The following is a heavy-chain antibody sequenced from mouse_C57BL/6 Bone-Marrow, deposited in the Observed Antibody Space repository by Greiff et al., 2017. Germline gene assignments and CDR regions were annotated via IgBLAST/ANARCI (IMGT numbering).Heavy chain of an antibody. Sequence: EVKLVESGPGLAKPSQTLSLTCSVTGYSITSYYWNWIRKFPGNKLEYMGYISYSGSTYYNPSLKSRISITQDTSKKQYYLQLNSVTTEDTATYYCAIHGEDYFDYWGQGTTLTVSS. J-gene: IGHJ2*01. CDR1: GYSITSYY. CDR3: AIHGEDYFDY. V-gene: IGHV3-8*01. D-gene: IGHD1-1*01. CDR2: ISYSGST.